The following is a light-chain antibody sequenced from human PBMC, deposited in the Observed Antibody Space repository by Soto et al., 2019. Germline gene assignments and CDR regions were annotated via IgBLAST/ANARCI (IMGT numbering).Light chain of an antibody. CDR3: MQSQQSPPT. J-gene: IGKJ1*01. Sequence: DIVMTQSPLSLPVTPGEPASISCSSSQSLLQSNGYNYLDWYLQKPGQSPQLLIYFGSYRASGVPDRFSGSGSGTDFTLKIRRLEAEDFGVYYCMQSQQSPPTFGQGTKVEI. CDR1: QSLLQSNGYNY. CDR2: FGS. V-gene: IGKV2-28*01.